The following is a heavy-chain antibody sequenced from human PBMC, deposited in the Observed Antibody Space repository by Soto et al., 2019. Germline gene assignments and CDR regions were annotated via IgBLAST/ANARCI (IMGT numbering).Heavy chain of an antibody. Sequence: GGSLRLSCAASGFTFSSYGMHWVRQAPGKGLEWVAVISYDGSNKYYADSVKGRFTISRDNSKNTLYLQMNSLRAEDTAVYYCAKGIVGYWGQGTLVTVSS. V-gene: IGHV3-30*18. CDR3: AKGIVGY. CDR2: ISYDGSNK. J-gene: IGHJ4*02. CDR1: GFTFSSYG.